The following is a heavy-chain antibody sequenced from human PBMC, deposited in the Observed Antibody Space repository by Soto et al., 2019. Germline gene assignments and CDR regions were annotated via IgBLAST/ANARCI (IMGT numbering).Heavy chain of an antibody. Sequence: QITLKESGPTLVKPTQTLTLTCTFSGFSLSTSGVGVGWIRQPPGKALEWLALIYWDDDKRYSPSLKSRLTITKDTSKNQVVLTMTNMDPVDTATYYCAHSPPSTAVAGTVFDYWGQGTLVTVSS. CDR3: AHSPPSTAVAGTVFDY. V-gene: IGHV2-5*02. J-gene: IGHJ4*02. D-gene: IGHD6-19*01. CDR1: GFSLSTSGVG. CDR2: IYWDDDK.